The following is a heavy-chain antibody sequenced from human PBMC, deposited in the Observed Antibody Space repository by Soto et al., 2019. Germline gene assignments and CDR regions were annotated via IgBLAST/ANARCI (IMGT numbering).Heavy chain of an antibody. CDR2: MNPNSGNT. Sequence: QVQLVQSGAEVKKPGASVKVSCKASGYTFTSYDINWVRQATGQGLEWMGWMNPNSGNTGYAQKLQGRVTMTRNTTRSTAYVEPSRLRAEDTAVYYCARTLYADNVGLWGQGTLVTVSS. J-gene: IGHJ4*02. D-gene: IGHD4-17*01. V-gene: IGHV1-8*01. CDR1: GYTFTSYD. CDR3: ARTLYADNVGL.